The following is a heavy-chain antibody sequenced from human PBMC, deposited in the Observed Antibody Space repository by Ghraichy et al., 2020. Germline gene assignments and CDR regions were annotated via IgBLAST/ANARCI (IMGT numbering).Heavy chain of an antibody. J-gene: IGHJ6*02. CDR2: IYSGGST. Sequence: GGSLRLSCAASGFTVSSNYMSWVRQAPGKGLEWVSVIYSGGSTYYADSVKGRFTISRDSSTNTLYLQMNSLRAEDTAVYYCVSYSGSYYYNYGMDVWGQGPTVIVSS. D-gene: IGHD1-26*01. CDR1: GFTVSSNY. V-gene: IGHV3-53*01. CDR3: VSYSGSYYYNYGMDV.